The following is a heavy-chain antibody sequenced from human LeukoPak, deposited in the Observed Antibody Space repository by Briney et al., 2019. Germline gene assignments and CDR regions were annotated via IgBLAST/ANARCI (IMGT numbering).Heavy chain of an antibody. V-gene: IGHV4-34*01. D-gene: IGHD3-9*01. J-gene: IGHJ4*02. CDR2: INHSGST. CDR3: ARGGYFDWFVYFDY. Sequence: SETLSLTCTVSGGSISSYYWSWIRQPPGKGLEWIGEINHSGSTNYNPSLKSRVTISVDTSKNQFSLKLSSVTAADTAVYYCARGGYFDWFVYFDYWGQGTLVTVSS. CDR1: GGSISSYY.